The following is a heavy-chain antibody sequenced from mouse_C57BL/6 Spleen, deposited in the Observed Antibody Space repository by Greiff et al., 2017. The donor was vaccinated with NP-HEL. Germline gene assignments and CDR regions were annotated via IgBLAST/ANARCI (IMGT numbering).Heavy chain of an antibody. J-gene: IGHJ3*01. CDR2: INPGSGGT. Sequence: VQLVESGAELVRPGTSVKVSCKASGYAFTNYLIEWVKQRPGQGLEWIGVINPGSGGTNYNEKFKGKATLTADKSSSTAYMQLSSLTSEDSAVYFCARDELLRLGGFAYWGQGTLVTVSA. CDR3: ARDELLRLGGFAY. D-gene: IGHD1-2*01. CDR1: GYAFTNYL. V-gene: IGHV1-54*01.